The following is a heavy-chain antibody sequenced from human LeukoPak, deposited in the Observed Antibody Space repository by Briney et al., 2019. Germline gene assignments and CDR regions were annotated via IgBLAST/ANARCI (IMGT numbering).Heavy chain of an antibody. D-gene: IGHD6-6*01. CDR3: ARMIHSSSPRWLDP. V-gene: IGHV3-21*01. CDR1: GFTFSSYS. J-gene: IGHJ5*02. CDR2: ISSSSSYI. Sequence: GGSLRLSCAASGFTFSSYSMNWVRQAPGKGLEWVSSISSSSSYIYYADSVKGRFTISRDNAKNSLYLQMNSLRAEDTAVYYCARMIHSSSPRWLDPWGQGTPVTVSS.